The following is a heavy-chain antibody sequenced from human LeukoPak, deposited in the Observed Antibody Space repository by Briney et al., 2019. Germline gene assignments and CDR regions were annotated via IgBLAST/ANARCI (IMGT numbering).Heavy chain of an antibody. Sequence: GASVKVSCKASGYTFTGYYMHWVRQAPGQGLEWMGWINPNSGGTNYAQKFQGWVTMTRDTSISTAYMELSRLRSDDTAVYYCARDASLAHWVGYYYYMDVWGKGTTVTVSS. CDR3: ARDASLAHWVGYYYYMDV. CDR2: INPNSGGT. CDR1: GYTFTGYY. D-gene: IGHD2-15*01. V-gene: IGHV1-2*04. J-gene: IGHJ6*03.